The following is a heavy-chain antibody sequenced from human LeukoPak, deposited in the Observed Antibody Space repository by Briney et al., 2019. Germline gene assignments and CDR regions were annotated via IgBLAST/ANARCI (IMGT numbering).Heavy chain of an antibody. Sequence: GGSLRLSRAASGFTFSSYGMHWVRQAPGKGLEWVAVISYDGSNKYYADSVKGRFTISRDNSKNTLYLQMNSLRAEDTAVYYCAKDYYRRFYYFDYWGQGTLVTVSS. CDR2: ISYDGSNK. CDR3: AKDYYRRFYYFDY. V-gene: IGHV3-30*18. CDR1: GFTFSSYG. D-gene: IGHD3-10*01. J-gene: IGHJ4*02.